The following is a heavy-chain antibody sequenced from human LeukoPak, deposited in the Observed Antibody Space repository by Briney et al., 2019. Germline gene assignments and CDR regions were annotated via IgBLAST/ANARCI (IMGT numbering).Heavy chain of an antibody. V-gene: IGHV4-4*07. Sequence: SETLSLTCSVSVVSMNGYYWSWLRQSAGNRLEWIGHVDSSGNTNYNPSLESRVTMSVDTSKKQFSLKLTSVTAADMAVYFCARQFLVGSTFHAFDLWGQGTRVTASS. CDR2: VDSSGNT. CDR3: ARQFLVGSTFHAFDL. CDR1: VVSMNGYY. D-gene: IGHD1-26*01. J-gene: IGHJ3*01.